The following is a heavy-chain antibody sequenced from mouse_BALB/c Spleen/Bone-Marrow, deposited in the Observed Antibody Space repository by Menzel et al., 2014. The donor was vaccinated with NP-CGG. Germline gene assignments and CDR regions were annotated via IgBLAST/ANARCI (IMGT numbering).Heavy chain of an antibody. CDR2: ISSGGGST. V-gene: IGHV5-12-1*01. Sequence: DVKLVESEGGLVKPGGSLKLSCAASGFAFSSYDMSWVRQTPEKRLEWVAYISSGGGSTYYPDTVKGRFTISRDNAKNTLYLQMSSLKSEDTAMYYCARQGYGYVDFDVWGAGTTVTVSS. J-gene: IGHJ1*01. CDR3: ARQGYGYVDFDV. CDR1: GFAFSSYD. D-gene: IGHD1-2*01.